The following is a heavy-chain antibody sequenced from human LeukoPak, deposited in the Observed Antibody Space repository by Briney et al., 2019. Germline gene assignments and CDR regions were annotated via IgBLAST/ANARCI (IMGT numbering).Heavy chain of an antibody. D-gene: IGHD3-22*01. V-gene: IGHV3-11*01. CDR3: ARETGEYYDSSGHFDY. J-gene: IGHJ4*02. Sequence: GGSLRLSCAASGFTFSDYYMSWIRQAPGKGLEWVSYISSSGSTIYYADPVKGRFTISRDNAKNSLYLQMNSLRAEDTAVYYCARETGEYYDSSGHFDYWGQGTLVTVSS. CDR1: GFTFSDYY. CDR2: ISSSGSTI.